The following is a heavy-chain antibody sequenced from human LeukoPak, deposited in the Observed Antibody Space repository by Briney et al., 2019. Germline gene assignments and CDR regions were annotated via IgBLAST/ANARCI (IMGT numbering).Heavy chain of an antibody. CDR3: AKDVRGSHVYYFEF. J-gene: IGHJ4*02. CDR2: ISSSGGVP. D-gene: IGHD3-10*02. CDR1: GFNFRYYA. Sequence: GGSLRLSCAASGFNFRYYAMNWVRQAPGKGLEWVSAISSSGGVPYYADSVKGRFNISRDNSKNTLYLEMSSLRAEDTAVYYCAKDVRGSHVYYFEFWGQGSLVTVSS. V-gene: IGHV3-23*01.